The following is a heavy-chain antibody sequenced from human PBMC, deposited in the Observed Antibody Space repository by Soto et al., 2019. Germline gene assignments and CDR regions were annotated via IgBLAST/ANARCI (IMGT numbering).Heavy chain of an antibody. J-gene: IGHJ4*02. Sequence: QVQLLQSGSEVKKPGASVKVSCKASGYSFISYGIAWVRQAPGQGLEWMGWISTYTGNTNSAQNLQGRVTMTTDTSTNTAFLLLWSLRSDDTAVFYCARVDNFSNYGKYIDYWGQGTLVTVSS. V-gene: IGHV1-18*04. CDR3: ARVDNFSNYGKYIDY. D-gene: IGHD4-4*01. CDR1: GYSFISYG. CDR2: ISTYTGNT.